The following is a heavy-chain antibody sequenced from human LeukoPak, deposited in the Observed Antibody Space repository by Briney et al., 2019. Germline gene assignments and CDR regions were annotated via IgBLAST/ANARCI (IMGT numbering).Heavy chain of an antibody. CDR3: ARTAWWLSGYYYYMDV. V-gene: IGHV3-30*09. D-gene: IGHD2-8*02. CDR2: ISYDGSNK. J-gene: IGHJ6*03. CDR1: GFTFSSYA. Sequence: QTGGSLRLSCAASGFTFSSYAMHWVRQAPGKGLEWVAVISYDGSNKYYADSVKGRFAISRDNSKNTLYLQMNSLRAEDTAVYYCARTAWWLSGYYYYMDVWGKGTTVTVSS.